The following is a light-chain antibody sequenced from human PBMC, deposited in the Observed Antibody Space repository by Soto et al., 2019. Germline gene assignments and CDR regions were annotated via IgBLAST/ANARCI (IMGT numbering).Light chain of an antibody. CDR1: SSNIGAGYD. V-gene: IGLV1-40*01. Sequence: QSALTQPPSISGAPGQRVTISCTGNSSNIGAGYDVHWYQQFPGTAPKLLIYGNTNRPSGVPDRFSGSKSGTSASLAINGLGAEEGVDYSPQPYDSTRSVSGVFGGGPK. CDR2: GNT. J-gene: IGLJ3*02. CDR3: QPYDSTRSVSGV.